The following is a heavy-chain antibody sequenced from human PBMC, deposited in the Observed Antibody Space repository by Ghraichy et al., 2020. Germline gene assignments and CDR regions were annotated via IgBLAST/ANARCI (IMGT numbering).Heavy chain of an antibody. V-gene: IGHV4-59*01. J-gene: IGHJ4*02. CDR3: ARELRRAEFDN. Sequence: SETLSLTCTVSGDSIKNYDWSWIRQSPGKGLEWIANIYDSGSTNYKTNYNPSLKSRVIMSLDPSRNQISLRLTSLTAADTAIYYCARELRRAEFDNWGQGTLVTVSS. CDR1: GDSIKNYD. CDR2: IYDSGST.